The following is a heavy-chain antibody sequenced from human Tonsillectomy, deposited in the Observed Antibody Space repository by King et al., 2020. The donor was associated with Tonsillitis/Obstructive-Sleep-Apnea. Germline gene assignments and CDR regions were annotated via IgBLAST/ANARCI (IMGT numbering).Heavy chain of an antibody. CDR3: ARGRRKRSMHQLLSRVGYYAFDI. CDR2: IYYSGST. D-gene: IGHD2-2*01. Sequence: HVQLQESGPGLVKPSETLSLTCTVSGGSISSYYWSWIRQPPGKGLEWIGYIYYSGSTNYNPSLKSRVTISVDTSKNQFSLKLSSVTAADTAVYYCARGRRKRSMHQLLSRVGYYAFDIWGQGTMVTVSS. V-gene: IGHV4-59*01. CDR1: GGSISSYY. J-gene: IGHJ3*02.